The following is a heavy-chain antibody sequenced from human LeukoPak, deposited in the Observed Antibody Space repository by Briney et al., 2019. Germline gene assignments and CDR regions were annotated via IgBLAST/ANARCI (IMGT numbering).Heavy chain of an antibody. D-gene: IGHD5-12*01. CDR2: IIPILGIA. J-gene: IGHJ5*02. Sequence: SVKVSCKTSGGTFSSYAISWVRQAPGQGLEWMGRIIPILGIANYAQKFQGRVTITADKSTSTAYMELSSLRSEDTAVYYCARDPSRGYSGYVTRYNWFDPWGQGTLVTVSS. CDR1: GGTFSSYA. CDR3: ARDPSRGYSGYVTRYNWFDP. V-gene: IGHV1-69*04.